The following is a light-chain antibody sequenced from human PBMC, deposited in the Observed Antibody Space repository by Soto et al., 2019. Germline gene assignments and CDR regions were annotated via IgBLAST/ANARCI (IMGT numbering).Light chain of an antibody. Sequence: EIVMTQSPATLSVSPGERATLSCRASQSVSGYLAWYQQKPGQAPRLLIYGTSTRATGIPARFSGSGSETEFTLTISSLQSEDFAVYYCQHYDNTPPSVTFGPGTRLDIK. CDR1: QSVSGY. V-gene: IGKV3-15*01. J-gene: IGKJ3*01. CDR2: GTS. CDR3: QHYDNTPPSVT.